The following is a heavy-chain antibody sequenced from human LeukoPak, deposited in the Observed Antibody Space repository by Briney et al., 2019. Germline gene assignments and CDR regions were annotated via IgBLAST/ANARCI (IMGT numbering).Heavy chain of an antibody. Sequence: GGSLRLSCAASGFTFSSYAMHWVRQAPGKGLEYVSAISSNGGSTYYANSVKGRFTISRDNSKNTLYLQMGSLRAEDMAVYYCARGAEVDYFDYWGQGTLVTVSS. CDR3: ARGAEVDYFDY. CDR1: GFTFSSYA. J-gene: IGHJ4*02. V-gene: IGHV3-64*01. CDR2: ISSNGGST.